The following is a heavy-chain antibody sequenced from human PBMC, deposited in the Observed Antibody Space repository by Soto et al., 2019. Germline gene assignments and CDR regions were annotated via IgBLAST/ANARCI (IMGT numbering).Heavy chain of an antibody. D-gene: IGHD3-22*01. V-gene: IGHV3-11*01. Sequence: GGSLRLSCAASGFTFSYYYMSWIRQAPGKGLEWVSYISSSGSTIYYADSVKGRFTISRDNAKNSLYLQMNSLRAEDTAVYYCAREPPYYYDSSGYYDYWGQGTLVTVSS. CDR2: ISSSGSTI. CDR1: GFTFSYYY. CDR3: AREPPYYYDSSGYYDY. J-gene: IGHJ4*02.